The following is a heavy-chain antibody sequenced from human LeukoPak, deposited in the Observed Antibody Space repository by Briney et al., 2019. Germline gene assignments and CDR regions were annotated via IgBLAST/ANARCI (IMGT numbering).Heavy chain of an antibody. J-gene: IGHJ4*02. CDR3: ARSEGYDCWSGHRD. CDR2: IYTSGST. Sequence: SETLSLTCTVSGGSISRYYWSWIWQPAGKGLEWIGRIYTSGSTNYNPSLKSRVTMSVDTSKNQFSLKLSSVTAADTAVYYCARSEGYDCWSGHRDWGQGTLVTVSS. D-gene: IGHD3-3*01. V-gene: IGHV4-4*07. CDR1: GGSISRYY.